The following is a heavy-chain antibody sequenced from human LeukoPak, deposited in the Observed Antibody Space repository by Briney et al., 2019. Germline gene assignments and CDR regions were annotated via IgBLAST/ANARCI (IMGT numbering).Heavy chain of an antibody. Sequence: GKSLRLSCAASGFTLSNYAMHWVRQAPGKGLEWVSLISSGGTYEYYADSVKGRFTISRDNSKNTLYLQLNSLRAEDTAVYYCARDSTYYYDSGSSGPHYFDNWGQGTLVTVSS. V-gene: IGHV3-30*01. D-gene: IGHD3-10*01. CDR2: ISSGGTYE. J-gene: IGHJ4*02. CDR1: GFTLSNYA. CDR3: ARDSTYYYDSGSSGPHYFDN.